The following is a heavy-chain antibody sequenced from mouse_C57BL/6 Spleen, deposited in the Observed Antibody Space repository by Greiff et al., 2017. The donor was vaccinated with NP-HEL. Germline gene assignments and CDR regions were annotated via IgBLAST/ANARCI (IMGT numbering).Heavy chain of an antibody. V-gene: IGHV5-17*01. D-gene: IGHD1-1*01. J-gene: IGHJ3*01. CDR1: GFTFSDYG. CDR3: ARDYYYGSSAWFAY. Sequence: EVMLVESGGGLVQPGGSLKLSCAASGFTFSDYGMHWVRQAPEKGLEWVAYISSGSSTIYYADTVKGRFTISSDNAKNTLFLQSTSLRSEDTARYYCARDYYYGSSAWFAYWGQGTLVTVSA. CDR2: ISSGSSTI.